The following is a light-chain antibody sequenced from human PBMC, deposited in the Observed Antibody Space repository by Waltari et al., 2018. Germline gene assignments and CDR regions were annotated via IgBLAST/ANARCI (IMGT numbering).Light chain of an antibody. V-gene: IGLV4-69*01. CDR1: SGHSSNI. CDR2: VNSDGSH. CDR3: QTGGHGTWV. J-gene: IGLJ3*02. Sequence: QLVVTQSPSASAPLGASVKLTCTLSSGHSSNIVAWLQQRPEKGPRYLMKVNSDGSHIKGDGIPDRFSGSSSGAERYLTISGLQSDDEADYYCQTGGHGTWVFGGGTTLTVL.